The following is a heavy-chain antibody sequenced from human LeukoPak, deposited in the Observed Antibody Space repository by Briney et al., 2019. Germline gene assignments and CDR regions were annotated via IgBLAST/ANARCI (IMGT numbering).Heavy chain of an antibody. V-gene: IGHV3-23*01. CDR3: AKLAGRGSSGGRDFDY. CDR1: RFTFSTYA. CDR2: ISANSADK. Sequence: AGGSLRLSCAVSRFTFSTYAMSWVRQAPGQGLEWVSAISANSADKYYADSVKGRFTISRDNSKNTLYLQMNSLRAEDTAVYYCAKLAGRGSSGGRDFDYWGQGTLVTVSS. D-gene: IGHD1-26*01. J-gene: IGHJ4*02.